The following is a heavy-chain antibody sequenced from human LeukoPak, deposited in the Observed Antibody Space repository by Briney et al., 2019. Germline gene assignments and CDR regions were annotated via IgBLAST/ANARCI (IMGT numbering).Heavy chain of an antibody. Sequence: GGTLRLSCAASGFIFSSYSMNWVRQAPGKGLEWVSAISSSTYIYYADSMKGRFTISRDNAKNSLYLQMNSLRAEDTAVYYCARGGRLGVFDYWGQGTLVTVSS. J-gene: IGHJ4*02. CDR1: GFIFSSYS. CDR3: ARGGRLGVFDY. V-gene: IGHV3-21*01. D-gene: IGHD7-27*01. CDR2: ISSSTYI.